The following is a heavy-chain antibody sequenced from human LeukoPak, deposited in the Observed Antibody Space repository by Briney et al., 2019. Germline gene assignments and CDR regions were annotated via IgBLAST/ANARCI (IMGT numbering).Heavy chain of an antibody. CDR3: AREGASTISHAFDV. D-gene: IGHD3-16*01. CDR1: GFPFSTFW. V-gene: IGHV3-7*01. J-gene: IGHJ3*01. Sequence: PGGSLRLSCAASGFPFSTFWMTWVRQAPGKGLEGVANIIQDGSERYYVDSVKGRFTISRDNAKNSLFLQMNSLRAEDTAVYYCAREGASTISHAFDVWGQGTMVTVSS. CDR2: IIQDGSER.